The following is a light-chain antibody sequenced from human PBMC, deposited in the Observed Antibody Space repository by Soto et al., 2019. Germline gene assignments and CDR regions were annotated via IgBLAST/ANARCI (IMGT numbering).Light chain of an antibody. CDR2: GTS. CDR3: QPYGTSPRT. J-gene: IGKJ2*01. CDR1: QSVSSN. Sequence: EIVLTQSPATLSLSPGERATLSCRASQSVSSNLAWYRQKPGQAPRLLFYGTSNRATGIPDRFSGGGSGTDFTLTISRLEPEDFAVYFCQPYGTSPRTFGQGTKVDIK. V-gene: IGKV3-20*01.